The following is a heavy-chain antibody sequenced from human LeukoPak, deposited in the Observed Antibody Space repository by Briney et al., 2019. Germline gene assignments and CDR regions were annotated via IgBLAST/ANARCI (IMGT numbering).Heavy chain of an antibody. Sequence: GGSLRLSCAASGFTFSSYAMSWVRQAPGKGLEWVSAISGRGGSTYYADSVKGRFTISRDNSKNTLYLQMNSLRAEDTAVYYCARPPSFYSSSWYYFDYWGQGTLVTVSS. CDR2: ISGRGGST. CDR3: ARPPSFYSSSWYYFDY. D-gene: IGHD6-13*01. V-gene: IGHV3-23*01. CDR1: GFTFSSYA. J-gene: IGHJ4*02.